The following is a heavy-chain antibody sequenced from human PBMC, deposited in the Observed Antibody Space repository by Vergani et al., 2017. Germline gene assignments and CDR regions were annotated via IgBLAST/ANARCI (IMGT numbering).Heavy chain of an antibody. CDR1: GGTFSSYA. V-gene: IGHV1-69*01. Sequence: QVQLVQSGAEVTKPGSSVKVSCKASGGTFSSYAISWVRQAPGQGLEWMGGIIPIFGTANYAQKFQGRVTITADESTSTAYMELSSLRSEATAVYYCAGRGGQWLGLYYGMDVWGQGTTVTVSS. CDR2: IIPIFGTA. CDR3: AGRGGQWLGLYYGMDV. J-gene: IGHJ6*02. D-gene: IGHD6-19*01.